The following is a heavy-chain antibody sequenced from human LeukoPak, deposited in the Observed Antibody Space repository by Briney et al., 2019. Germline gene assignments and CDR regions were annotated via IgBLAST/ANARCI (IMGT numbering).Heavy chain of an antibody. D-gene: IGHD2-15*01. Sequence: GASVKVSCKASGYTFTSYYMHWVRQAPGQGLEWMGWINPNSGGTNYAQKFQGRVTMTRDTSISTAYMELSRLRSDDTAVYYCARDMPRDARSHCSGGSCYYYYYYMDVWGKGTTVTVSS. CDR3: ARDMPRDARSHCSGGSCYYYYYYMDV. CDR1: GYTFTSYY. V-gene: IGHV1-2*02. CDR2: INPNSGGT. J-gene: IGHJ6*03.